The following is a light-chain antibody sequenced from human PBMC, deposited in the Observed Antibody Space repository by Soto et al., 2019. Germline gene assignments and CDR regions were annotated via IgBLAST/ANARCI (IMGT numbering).Light chain of an antibody. CDR3: TSYTSSITYV. V-gene: IGLV2-14*03. CDR2: EVT. J-gene: IGLJ1*01. CDR1: RSDVGGYNY. Sequence: QSVLTQPVSVSGSPGQSITISCTGTRSDVGGYNYVSWYQQHPGKAPKVMIYEVTYRPAGVSNRFSGSKSGNTAYLTISGLQAEDEADYYCTSYTSSITYVFGTGTKVTVL.